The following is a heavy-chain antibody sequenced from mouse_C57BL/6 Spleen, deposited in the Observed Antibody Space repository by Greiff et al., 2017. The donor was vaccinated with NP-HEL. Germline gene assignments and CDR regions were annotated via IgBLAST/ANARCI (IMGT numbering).Heavy chain of an antibody. CDR3: ARTRFTTVVADFDY. CDR1: GYTFTSYW. Sequence: QVQLQQPGAELVRPESSVKLSCKASGYTFTSYWMHWVKQRPIQGLEWIGNIDPSDSETHYNQKFKDKATLTVDKSSSTAYMQLSSLTSEDSAVYYCARTRFTTVVADFDYWGQGTTLTVSS. V-gene: IGHV1-52*01. D-gene: IGHD1-1*01. CDR2: IDPSDSET. J-gene: IGHJ2*01.